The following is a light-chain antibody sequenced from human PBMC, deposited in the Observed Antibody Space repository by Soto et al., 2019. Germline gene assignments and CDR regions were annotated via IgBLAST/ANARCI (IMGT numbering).Light chain of an antibody. CDR3: QQYSGPPWT. Sequence: AIQLTQSPSSLSASVRDRFTITCRAIQDITSALAWWQKKPGSPPKLLIYEASNLKTGVPSRFSGSGSGTHFTLTISSLQAEDVDVYYCQQYSGPPWTFGQGTKVDIK. CDR2: EAS. CDR1: QDITSA. V-gene: IGKV1-13*02. J-gene: IGKJ1*01.